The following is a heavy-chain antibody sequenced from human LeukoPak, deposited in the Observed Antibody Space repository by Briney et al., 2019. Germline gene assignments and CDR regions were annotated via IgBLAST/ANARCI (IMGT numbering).Heavy chain of an antibody. J-gene: IGHJ4*02. V-gene: IGHV4-34*01. CDR2: INHSGST. Sequence: PSETLSLNCSVYGGSFSGYYWSWIRQPPGKGLEWIGEINHSGSTNYNPSLKSRVTISVDTSKNQFSLKLSSVTAADTAVYYCARGPPRGIVVVPAAVGDYWGQGTLVTVSS. CDR3: ARGPPRGIVVVPAAVGDY. D-gene: IGHD2-2*01. CDR1: GGSFSGYY.